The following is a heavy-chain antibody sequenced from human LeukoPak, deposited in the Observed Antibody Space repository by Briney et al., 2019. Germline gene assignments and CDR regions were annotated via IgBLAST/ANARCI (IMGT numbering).Heavy chain of an antibody. J-gene: IGHJ6*02. D-gene: IGHD3-3*01. CDR2: IYTSGST. Sequence: TSETLSLTCTVSGGSIGSYYWSWIRQPAGKGLEWIGRIYTSGSTNYNPSLKSRVTMSVDTSKNQFSLKLSSVTAADTAVYYCARFTLWSGYYYYGMDVWGQGTTVTVSS. V-gene: IGHV4-4*07. CDR1: GGSIGSYY. CDR3: ARFTLWSGYYYYGMDV.